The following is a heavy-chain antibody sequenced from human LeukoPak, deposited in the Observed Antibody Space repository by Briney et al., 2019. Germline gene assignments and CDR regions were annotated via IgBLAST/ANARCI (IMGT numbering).Heavy chain of an antibody. CDR3: ARDGLGGYDY. CDR2: ISDNSRYI. V-gene: IGHV3-21*01. D-gene: IGHD3-10*01. J-gene: IGHJ4*02. CDR1: GFTFSIYT. Sequence: GGSLRLSCAASGFTFSIYTINWVRQAPGKGPEWLSSISDNSRYIYYADSVKGRFTTSRDNAQNLVFLQFNSLRAEDTAVYYCARDGLGGYDYWGQGTLVTVSS.